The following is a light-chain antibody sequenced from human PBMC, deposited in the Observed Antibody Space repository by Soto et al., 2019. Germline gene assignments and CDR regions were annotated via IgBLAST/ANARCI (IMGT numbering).Light chain of an antibody. V-gene: IGLV1-51*01. CDR3: GSWDSSLSAYV. CDR1: GSNIGGNA. Sequence: QSVLTQPPSVSATLGQKITISCSGSGSNIGGNAVSWYQQLPGTAPKLLIYDDNKRPSGIPDRFSGSKSGTSATLGITGLQTGDEADYYCGSWDSSLSAYVFVTGTKVTV. CDR2: DDN. J-gene: IGLJ1*01.